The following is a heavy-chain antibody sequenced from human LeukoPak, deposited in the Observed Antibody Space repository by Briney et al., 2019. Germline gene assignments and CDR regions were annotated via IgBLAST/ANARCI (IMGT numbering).Heavy chain of an antibody. V-gene: IGHV4-4*07. CDR1: GGSISSDY. CDR2: IYTSGST. J-gene: IGHJ6*03. Sequence: PSETLSLTCTGSGGSISSDYWSWIRQPAGKGLEWIGRIYTSGSTNYNPSLKSRVTMSVDTSKNQFSLKLSSVTAAATAVYYCARVAVAGVGDYYYYYMDVWGKGNTVTVYS. CDR3: ARVAVAGVGDYYYYYMDV. D-gene: IGHD6-19*01.